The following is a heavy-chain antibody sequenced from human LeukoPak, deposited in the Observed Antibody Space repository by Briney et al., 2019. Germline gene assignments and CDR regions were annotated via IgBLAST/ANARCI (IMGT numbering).Heavy chain of an antibody. J-gene: IGHJ4*02. CDR2: ISGYNGNR. CDR3: ARVPTVFGVDPEQNHFDR. D-gene: IGHD3-3*01. CDR1: GFTFVNFG. V-gene: IGHV1-18*04. Sequence: ASVKVSCKASGFTFVNFGITWVRQAPGQGLEWMGWISGYNGNRKIAQNFQGRVTLTTDISTGTAYMEVGSLRSDDTAVYFCARVPTVFGVDPEQNHFDRWGQGTLVIVSA.